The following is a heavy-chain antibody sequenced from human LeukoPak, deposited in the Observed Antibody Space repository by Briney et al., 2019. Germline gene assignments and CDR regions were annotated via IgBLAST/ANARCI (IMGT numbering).Heavy chain of an antibody. V-gene: IGHV7-4-1*02. J-gene: IGHJ4*02. D-gene: IGHD2-8*01. CDR2: INTNTGNP. Sequence: ASVKVSCKASGYTLTDYYMHWVRQAPGQGLEWMGWINTNTGNPTYAQGFTGRFVFSLDTSVSTAYLQISSLKAEDTAVYYCARRGNDGPWRYWGQGTLVTVSS. CDR1: GYTLTDYY. CDR3: ARRGNDGPWRY.